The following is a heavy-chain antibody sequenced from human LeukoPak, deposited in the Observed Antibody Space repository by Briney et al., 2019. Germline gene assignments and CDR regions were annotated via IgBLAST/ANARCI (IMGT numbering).Heavy chain of an antibody. J-gene: IGHJ5*02. CDR2: INPNSGGT. V-gene: IGHV1-2*02. CDR3: AREDCSSTSCYLVYNWFDP. D-gene: IGHD2-2*01. CDR1: GYTFTGYY. Sequence: ASVKVSCKASGYTFTGYYMHWVRQAPGQGLEWMGWINPNSGGTNYAQKFQGRVTMTRDTSISTAYMGLSRLRSDDTAVYYCAREDCSSTSCYLVYNWFDPWGQGTLVTVSS.